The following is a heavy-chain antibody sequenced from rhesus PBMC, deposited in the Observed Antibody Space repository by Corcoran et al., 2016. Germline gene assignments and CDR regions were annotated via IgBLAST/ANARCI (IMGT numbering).Heavy chain of an antibody. CDR1: GASIRSSW. CDR2: INGNSGIT. V-gene: IGHV4-80*01. CDR3: ANQVNQGGLDS. Sequence: QVQLQESGPGLVKASATLSLTCAVSGASIRSSWWNWIRLPHGKGREWIGEINGNSGITNYNPSLKSRVTFAKDASKNQFSLKLSSVTAADTAVYYCANQVNQGGLDSWGQGVVVSVSS. J-gene: IGHJ6*01. D-gene: IGHD3-34*01.